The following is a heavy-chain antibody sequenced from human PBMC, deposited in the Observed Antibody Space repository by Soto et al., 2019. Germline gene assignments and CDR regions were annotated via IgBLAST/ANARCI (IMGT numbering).Heavy chain of an antibody. CDR3: AKLAGYCSGNSCHGDYAMDV. CDR1: GGSISSKSYS. Sequence: PSETLSLTCSVSGGSISSKSYSWGWIRQPPGKGLEWIGTFYYSENTYYNPSLKSRVTISVDTSKNQFSLKLSSVTAADTAVYYCAKLAGYCSGNSCHGDYAMDVCGQGTTVTVSS. CDR2: FYYSENT. J-gene: IGHJ6*02. V-gene: IGHV4-39*01. D-gene: IGHD2-15*01.